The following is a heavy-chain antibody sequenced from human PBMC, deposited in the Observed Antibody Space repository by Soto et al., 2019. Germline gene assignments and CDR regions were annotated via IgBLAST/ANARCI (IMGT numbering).Heavy chain of an antibody. CDR3: ARPAGYHYDSSGYQYWYFDL. D-gene: IGHD3-22*01. Sequence: QVQLVQSGAEVRKPGSSVKVSCKVSGGTFSSYAISWVRQAPGQGLEWMGGIIPMFGTPNYAQQFQGRVTINGDKSPNTAYLVLHSLNSEDRAVYYCARPAGYHYDSSGYQYWYFDLWGRGALVTVSS. J-gene: IGHJ2*01. V-gene: IGHV1-69*06. CDR2: IIPMFGTP. CDR1: GGTFSSYA.